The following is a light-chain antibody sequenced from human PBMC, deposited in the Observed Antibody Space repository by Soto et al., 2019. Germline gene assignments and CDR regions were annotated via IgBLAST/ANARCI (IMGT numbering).Light chain of an antibody. CDR2: DAS. J-gene: IGKJ4*01. Sequence: EIVLTQSPGTLSLSPGESATLSCRASQSVGRNYLAWFQHKPDQAPRLLMYDASNRATGVPDRFSGSGSGTDFTLSVTRLEPEEFAVYYCHQYAVSPLTFGGGTTVEIK. CDR1: QSVGRNY. CDR3: HQYAVSPLT. V-gene: IGKV3-20*01.